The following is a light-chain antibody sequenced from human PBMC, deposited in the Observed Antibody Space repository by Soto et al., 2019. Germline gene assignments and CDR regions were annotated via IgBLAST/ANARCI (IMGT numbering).Light chain of an antibody. Sequence: QSVLTQPASVSGSPGQSITISCTGTSSDVGGYNYVSWYQQHPGKAPKLMIYEVSNRPSGVPDRFSGSKSGNTASLTISGLQTEDEADYYCSSYAGTYTFGVFGTGTKVTVL. CDR3: SSYAGTYTFGV. V-gene: IGLV2-11*01. CDR2: EVS. CDR1: SSDVGGYNY. J-gene: IGLJ1*01.